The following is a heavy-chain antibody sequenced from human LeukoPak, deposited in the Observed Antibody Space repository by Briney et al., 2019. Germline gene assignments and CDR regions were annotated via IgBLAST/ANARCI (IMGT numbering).Heavy chain of an antibody. CDR3: ARRAPSHDFDD. CDR1: GFTFSSYA. J-gene: IGHJ4*02. Sequence: GGSLRLSCAASGFTFSSYAMSWVRQAPGKGLEWVAAISTTSGNIYYADSVKGRFAISRDNAKNSLYLQMNSLRVEDTALYYCARRAPSHDFDDWGQGTLVTVSS. V-gene: IGHV3-21*01. CDR2: ISTTSGNI.